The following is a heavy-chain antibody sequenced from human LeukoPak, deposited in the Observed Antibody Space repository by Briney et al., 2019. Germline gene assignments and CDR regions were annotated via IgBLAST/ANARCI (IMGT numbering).Heavy chain of an antibody. CDR1: GFTFSSYG. CDR2: LWVDGGTQ. J-gene: IGHJ5*02. Sequence: PGGSLRLSCAAAGFTFSSYGVHWVRQARGKGLEWVAVLWVDGGTQHYGASVKGRFSISTDKSKNTLYLQMNSLRVEDTAVYYCVRGLTYGGKVGDAWGQGTLVTVSS. CDR3: VRGLTYGGKVGDA. D-gene: IGHD4-23*01. V-gene: IGHV3-33*08.